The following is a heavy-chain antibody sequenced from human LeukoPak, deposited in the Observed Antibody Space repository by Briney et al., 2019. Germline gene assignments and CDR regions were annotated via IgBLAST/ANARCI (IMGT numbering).Heavy chain of an antibody. CDR2: IYYSGST. V-gene: IGHV4-39*01. D-gene: IGHD3-3*01. Sequence: SETLSLTCTVSGGSISSSSYYWGWIRQPPGKGLEWIGSIYYSGSTYYNPSLKSRVTISVDTSKNQFSLKLSSVTAADTAVYYCAFSYYDFWSGYFSGPYYYYMDVWGKGTTVTVSS. J-gene: IGHJ6*03. CDR3: AFSYYDFWSGYFSGPYYYYMDV. CDR1: GGSISSSSYY.